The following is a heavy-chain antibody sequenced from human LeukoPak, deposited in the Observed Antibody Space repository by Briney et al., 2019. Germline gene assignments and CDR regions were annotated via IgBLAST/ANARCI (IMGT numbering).Heavy chain of an antibody. D-gene: IGHD6-19*01. CDR1: VYTFTSYD. CDR3: ARGEYSSGQDMDV. V-gene: IGHV1-8*01. Sequence: APLKGSSKAFVYTFTSYDINWVRQATGQGLEWMGWMNPNSGNTGYTQKFQGRVTMTRNTSISTAYMELSSRRSEATAVYYCARGEYSSGQDMDVWGKGTTVTVPS. J-gene: IGHJ6*03. CDR2: MNPNSGNT.